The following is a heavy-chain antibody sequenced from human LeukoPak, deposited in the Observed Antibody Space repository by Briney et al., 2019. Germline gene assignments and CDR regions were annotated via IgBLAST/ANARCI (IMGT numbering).Heavy chain of an antibody. CDR2: ISSSGSTI. D-gene: IGHD3-3*01. CDR3: ARSARLMKGVVEVTALDD. Sequence: RGSLRLSCAASGFTFSSYAMHWVRQAPGKGLEWVSYISSSGSTIYYADSVKGRFTIARDNAKNSVYLEMNSLRADDTAVYYCARSARLMKGVVEVTALDDWGQGTLVTVSS. J-gene: IGHJ4*02. CDR1: GFTFSSYA. V-gene: IGHV3-48*03.